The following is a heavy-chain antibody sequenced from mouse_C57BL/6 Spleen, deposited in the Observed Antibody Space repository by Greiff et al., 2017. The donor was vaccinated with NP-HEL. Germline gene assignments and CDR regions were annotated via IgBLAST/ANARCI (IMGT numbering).Heavy chain of an antibody. V-gene: IGHV1-82*01. CDR3: AVWMGFYCDY. CDR2: IYPGDGDT. Sequence: QVQLQQSGPELVKPGASVKISCKASGYAFSSSWMNWVKQRPGKGLEWIGRIYPGDGDTNYNGKFKGKATLTADKSSSTAYMQLSSLTSEDSAVYFCAVWMGFYCDYWGQGTTLTVSS. CDR1: GYAFSSSW. J-gene: IGHJ2*01. D-gene: IGHD2-10*02.